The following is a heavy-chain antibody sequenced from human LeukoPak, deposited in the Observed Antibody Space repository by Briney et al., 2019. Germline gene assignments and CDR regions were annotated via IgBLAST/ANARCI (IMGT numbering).Heavy chain of an antibody. CDR3: ARHGVLDDDFWSGYPREDPRDTYNAFDI. D-gene: IGHD3-3*01. CDR1: GGSISSSSYY. CDR2: IYYSGST. Sequence: PSETLSLTCTVSGGSISSSSYYWGWIRQPPGKGLEWIGSIYYSGSTYYNPSLKSRVTISVDTSKNQFSLKLSSVTAADTAVYYCARHGVLDDDFWSGYPREDPRDTYNAFDIWGQGTMVTVSS. V-gene: IGHV4-39*01. J-gene: IGHJ3*02.